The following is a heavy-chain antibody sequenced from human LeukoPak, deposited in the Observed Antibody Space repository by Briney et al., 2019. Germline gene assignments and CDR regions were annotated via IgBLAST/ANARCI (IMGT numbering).Heavy chain of an antibody. Sequence: GGSLRLSCAASGFTFSSYAMKWVRQAPGKGLEWVSAISGGGGYTSTYYADSVKGRFTISRDNSKNTLYLQMNSLRAEDTAVYYCAKPPPDNYHYYYGMDVWGQGTTVTVSS. V-gene: IGHV3-23*01. J-gene: IGHJ6*02. CDR2: ISGGGGYTST. CDR3: AKPPPDNYHYYYGMDV. CDR1: GFTFSSYA.